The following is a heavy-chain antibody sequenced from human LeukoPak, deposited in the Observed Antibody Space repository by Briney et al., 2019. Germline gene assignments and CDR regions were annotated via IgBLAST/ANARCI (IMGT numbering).Heavy chain of an antibody. CDR2: IYYSGST. Sequence: SETLSLTCIVSGGSISSYYWSWIRQPPGKGLEWIGYIYYSGSTNYNPSLKSRVTISVDTSKNQVSLKLSSVTAADTAVYYCARVIYEYSSSWYPDWYFDLWGRGTLVTVSS. J-gene: IGHJ2*01. V-gene: IGHV4-59*01. CDR3: ARVIYEYSSSWYPDWYFDL. CDR1: GGSISSYY. D-gene: IGHD6-13*01.